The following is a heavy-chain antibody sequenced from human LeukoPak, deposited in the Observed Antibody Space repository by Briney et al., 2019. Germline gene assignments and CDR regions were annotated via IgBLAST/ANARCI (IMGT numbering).Heavy chain of an antibody. CDR3: ARAGYGAIYYFDP. V-gene: IGHV1-69-2*01. J-gene: IGHJ5*02. CDR2: IDAENAKT. CDR1: GYIFTDYY. Sequence: ASVKVSCKASGYIFTDYYIYWVRQAPGEGREWMGRIDAENAKTRYAEKFQGRVTISADTSSQTSYMELRRLRSDDTAIYFCARAGYGAIYYFDPWGQGTLVTVSS. D-gene: IGHD4-17*01.